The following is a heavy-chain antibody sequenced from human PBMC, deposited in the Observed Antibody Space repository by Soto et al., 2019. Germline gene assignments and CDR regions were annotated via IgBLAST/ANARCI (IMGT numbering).Heavy chain of an antibody. CDR2: IYPGDSDT. V-gene: IGHV5-51*01. Sequence: GESLKISCKGSGYSFTSYWIGWVRQMPGKGLEWMGIIYPGDSDTRYSPSFQGQVTISAGKSISTAYLQWSSLKASDTAMYYCARLRYCSGGSCYYYYGMDVWGQGTTVTVSS. J-gene: IGHJ6*02. CDR1: GYSFTSYW. CDR3: ARLRYCSGGSCYYYYGMDV. D-gene: IGHD2-15*01.